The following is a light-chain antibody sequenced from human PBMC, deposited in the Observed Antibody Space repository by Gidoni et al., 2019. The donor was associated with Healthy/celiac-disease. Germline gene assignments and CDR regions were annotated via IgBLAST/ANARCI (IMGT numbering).Light chain of an antibody. V-gene: IGLV2-8*01. CDR2: EVS. CDR1: SSDVGGYNY. J-gene: IGLJ3*02. Sequence: QSALTQPPSASGSPGQSVTISCTGTSSDVGGYNYVSWYQQHPGKAPKLMIYEVSTRPSGVPDRFSGSKSGNTASLTVSGLQAEDEADYYCSSYAGSNKGWVFGGGTKLTVL. CDR3: SSYAGSNKGWV.